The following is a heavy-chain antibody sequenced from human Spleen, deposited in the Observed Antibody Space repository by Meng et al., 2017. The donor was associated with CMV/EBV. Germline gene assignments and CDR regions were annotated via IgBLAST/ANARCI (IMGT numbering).Heavy chain of an antibody. V-gene: IGHV3-7*01. CDR3: ASFYSNYGEDYFDY. D-gene: IGHD4-11*01. CDR2: IKQDGSEK. CDR1: GLTFRTYW. Sequence: ASGLTFRTYWMTWVRQAPGKGLEWVANIKQDGSEKYYVDSVKGRFTISRNNAKNSVYLQMNSLRAEDTAVYFCASFYSNYGEDYFDYWGQGTLVTVSS. J-gene: IGHJ4*02.